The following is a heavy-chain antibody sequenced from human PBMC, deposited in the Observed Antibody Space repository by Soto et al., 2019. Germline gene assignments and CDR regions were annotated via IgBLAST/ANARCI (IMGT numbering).Heavy chain of an antibody. Sequence: QVQLQESGPGLVKPSETLSLTCTVSGDSMNPYYWSWIRQPPGKGLEWIGYIYFCGSTNFNPSLKSRVTLSLDKSKRQFFLKPTSVTAADTAVYYCARAWAVPGSHWGDWGRGTLVTVSS. CDR3: ARAWAVPGSHWGD. J-gene: IGHJ4*02. CDR1: GDSMNPYY. V-gene: IGHV4-59*01. D-gene: IGHD6-19*01. CDR2: IYFCGST.